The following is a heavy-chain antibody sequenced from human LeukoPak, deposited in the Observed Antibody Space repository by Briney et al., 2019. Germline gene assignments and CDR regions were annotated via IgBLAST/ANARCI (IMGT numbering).Heavy chain of an antibody. V-gene: IGHV4-59*12. CDR1: GGSISSYY. CDR3: ARDLEGYYYDSSGYPY. CDR2: IYYSGST. Sequence: SETLSLTCTVSGGSISSYYWSWIRQPPGKGLEWIGYIYYSGSTNYNPSLKSRVTISVDTSKNQFSLKLSSVTAADTAVYYCARDLEGYYYDSSGYPYWGQGTLVTVSS. J-gene: IGHJ4*02. D-gene: IGHD3-22*01.